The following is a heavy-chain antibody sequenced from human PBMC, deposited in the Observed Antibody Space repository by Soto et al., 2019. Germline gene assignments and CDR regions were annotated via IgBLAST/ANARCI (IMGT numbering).Heavy chain of an antibody. Sequence: SETLSHPYFVSGGTVTYHHWSWIRQFTGQGLEWNAYTSYTGNTNYNPFLPSRVNISLDTSRNQLSLKLTSRTAAEKDVYYCARDMHAGFTNCFDPWGQGTLVTVSS. CDR1: GGTVTYHH. D-gene: IGHD2-8*01. V-gene: IGHV4-59*02. CDR2: TSYTGNT. CDR3: ARDMHAGFTNCFDP. J-gene: IGHJ5*02.